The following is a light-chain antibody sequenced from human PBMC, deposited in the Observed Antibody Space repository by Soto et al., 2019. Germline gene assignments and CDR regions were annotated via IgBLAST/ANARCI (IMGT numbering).Light chain of an antibody. J-gene: IGKJ4*01. CDR2: GAS. CDR3: QQYGSSPLA. Sequence: EIVLTQSPGTLSLSPGERATLSCRASQSVSSNFLAWYQQKPGQAPRLLIYGASSRATGIPDRFSGSGSGHDFTLTISRLQPEDFAAYYCQQYGSSPLAFGGGT. V-gene: IGKV3-20*01. CDR1: QSVSSNF.